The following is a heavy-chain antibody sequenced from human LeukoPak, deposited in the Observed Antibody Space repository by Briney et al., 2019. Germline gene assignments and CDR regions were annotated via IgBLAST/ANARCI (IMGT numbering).Heavy chain of an antibody. J-gene: IGHJ3*02. D-gene: IGHD3-22*01. V-gene: IGHV1-69*06. CDR3: AAVKTYYYDTSGYYFPLNAFDI. CDR2: IIPIFGTA. CDR1: GGTFSSYA. Sequence: ASVKVSCKASGGTFSSYAISWVRQAPGQGLEWMGGIIPIFGTANYAQKFQGRVTITADKSTSTAYMELSSLRSEDTAVYYCAAVKTYYYDTSGYYFPLNAFDIWGQGTMVTVSS.